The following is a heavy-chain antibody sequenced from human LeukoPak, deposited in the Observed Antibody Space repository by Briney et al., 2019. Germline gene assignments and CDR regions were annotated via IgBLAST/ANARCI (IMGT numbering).Heavy chain of an antibody. Sequence: PSETLSLTCTVSGGSISSYYWSWIRQPPGKGLEWIGYIYYSGSTNYNPSLKSRVTISVNTSKTQFSLNLSSVTAADTAVYYCAREGGGRYCSSTSCYSHSAFDIWGQGTMVTVSS. V-gene: IGHV4-59*01. CDR3: AREGGGRYCSSTSCYSHSAFDI. CDR2: IYYSGST. CDR1: GGSISSYY. J-gene: IGHJ3*02. D-gene: IGHD2-2*02.